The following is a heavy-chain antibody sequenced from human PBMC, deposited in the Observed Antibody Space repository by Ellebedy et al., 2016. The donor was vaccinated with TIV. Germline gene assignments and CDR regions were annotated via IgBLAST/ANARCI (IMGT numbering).Heavy chain of an antibody. V-gene: IGHV4-38-2*02. Sequence: MPSETLSLTCTVSGYSISSGYYWAWIRQPPGKGREWIGSIYHNGNTYDNPSLKSRVTISVDTSKNQFSLNLSSVTAADAAVYFCARGVGGSYYADYWGQGTLVTVSS. J-gene: IGHJ4*02. CDR3: ARGVGGSYYADY. D-gene: IGHD1-26*01. CDR1: GYSISSGYY. CDR2: IYHNGNT.